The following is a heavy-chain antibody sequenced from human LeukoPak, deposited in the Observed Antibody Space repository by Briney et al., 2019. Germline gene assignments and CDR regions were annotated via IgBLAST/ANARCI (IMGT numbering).Heavy chain of an antibody. CDR3: ARHRVIWFALLTKRGNWFDP. J-gene: IGHJ5*02. Sequence: ASETLSLTCALYGGSLSGYYWSWIRQPPRKGLEWVGEINHRGSTNYNPPLKRRVTISVDPSKNQFYLKLSSVTAADTTVYYCARHRVIWFALLTKRGNWFDPWGQGTLVTVSS. D-gene: IGHD3-10*01. V-gene: IGHV4-34*01. CDR2: INHRGST. CDR1: GGSLSGYY.